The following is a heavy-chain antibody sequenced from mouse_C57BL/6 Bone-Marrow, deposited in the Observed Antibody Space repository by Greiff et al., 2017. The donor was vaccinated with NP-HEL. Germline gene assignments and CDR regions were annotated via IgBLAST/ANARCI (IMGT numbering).Heavy chain of an antibody. V-gene: IGHV1-47*01. Sequence: VQLVASVAALVNPGASVKMSCNASGYTFTTYPIECVKPNHGKSLAWIGNFHPYNDDTEYNEKFKNKATLTVEKSSSTVYLELSRLTSDDSSVYYCARGGNYWYYFDYWGQGTTLTVSS. CDR1: GYTFTTYP. D-gene: IGHD2-1*01. J-gene: IGHJ2*01. CDR3: ARGGNYWYYFDY. CDR2: FHPYNDDT.